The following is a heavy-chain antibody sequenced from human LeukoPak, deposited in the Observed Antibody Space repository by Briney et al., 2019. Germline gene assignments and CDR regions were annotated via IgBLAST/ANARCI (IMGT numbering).Heavy chain of an antibody. Sequence: GGSLRLSCAAPGFTFSNYAMHWVRQAPGKGLEWVAVISYDGNNKYYADSVKGRFTISRDNSKNTLYLQMNNLRAEDTTVYYCARNYYPDYWGQGTLVTVSS. CDR1: GFTFSNYA. CDR2: ISYDGNNK. J-gene: IGHJ4*02. CDR3: ARNYYPDY. D-gene: IGHD3-10*01. V-gene: IGHV3-30-3*01.